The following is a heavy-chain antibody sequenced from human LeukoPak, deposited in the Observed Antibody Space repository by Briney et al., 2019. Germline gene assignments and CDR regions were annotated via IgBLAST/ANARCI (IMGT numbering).Heavy chain of an antibody. CDR1: GGTFSSYA. Sequence: SVKVSCKASGGTFSSYAISWVRQAPGQGLEWMGGIIPIFGTANYAQKFQGRVTITADESTSTAYMELSSLRSEDTAVYYCAGDFPMVRGVIDYWGQGTLVTVSS. CDR3: AGDFPMVRGVIDY. V-gene: IGHV1-69*01. D-gene: IGHD3-10*01. J-gene: IGHJ4*02. CDR2: IIPIFGTA.